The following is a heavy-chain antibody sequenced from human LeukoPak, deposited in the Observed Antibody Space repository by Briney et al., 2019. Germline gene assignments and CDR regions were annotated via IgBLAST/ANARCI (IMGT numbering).Heavy chain of an antibody. CDR2: ISSSSSYI. CDR1: GFTFSSYS. D-gene: IGHD3-22*01. V-gene: IGHV3-21*01. CDR3: AKYRSRFYFDALDI. J-gene: IGHJ3*02. Sequence: GGSLRLSCAASGFTFSSYSMNWVRQAPGKGLEWVSSISSSSSYIYYADSVKGRFTISRDNAKNSLYLQMNSLRAEDTAVYYCAKYRSRFYFDALDIWGQGTMVTVSS.